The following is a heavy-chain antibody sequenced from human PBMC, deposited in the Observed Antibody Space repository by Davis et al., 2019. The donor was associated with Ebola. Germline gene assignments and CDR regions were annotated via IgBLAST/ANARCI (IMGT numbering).Heavy chain of an antibody. CDR1: GGSISSSSYY. CDR3: ATFWNDFDY. Sequence: SETLSLTCTVSGGSISSSSYYWSWIRQPPGKGLEWIGYIYYDGSTNYNPSLKSRVTISMGTSKNQFSLKLRSVTAADTAVYYCATFWNDFDYWGQGILVTVSS. CDR2: IYYDGST. J-gene: IGHJ4*02. D-gene: IGHD3-3*01. V-gene: IGHV4-61*05.